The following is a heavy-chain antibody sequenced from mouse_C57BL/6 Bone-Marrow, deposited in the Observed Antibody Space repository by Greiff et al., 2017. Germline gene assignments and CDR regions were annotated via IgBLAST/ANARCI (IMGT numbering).Heavy chain of an antibody. J-gene: IGHJ2*01. V-gene: IGHV1-69*01. Sequence: QVQLQQPGAELVMPGASVKLSCKASGYTFTSYWMHWVKQRPGQGLEWIGEIDPSDSYTNYNQKFKGKSTLTVDKSSSTAYMQLSSLTSEDSAVYYGARESRQLRPYYLDDWGQGTTLTVSS. CDR3: ARESRQLRPYYLDD. D-gene: IGHD3-2*02. CDR1: GYTFTSYW. CDR2: IDPSDSYT.